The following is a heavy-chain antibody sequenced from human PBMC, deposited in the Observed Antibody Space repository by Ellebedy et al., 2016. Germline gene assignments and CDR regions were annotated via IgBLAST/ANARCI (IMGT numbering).Heavy chain of an antibody. J-gene: IGHJ6*02. CDR1: GGSISSGGYS. V-gene: IGHV4-30-2*01. CDR3: ARGGPGGMDV. Sequence: SETLSLXXAVSGGSISSGGYSWIWIRQPPGKGLEWIGYIYHSGSTYYNPSLKSRVTISVDRSKNQFSLKLSSVTAADTAVYYCARGGPGGMDVWGQGTTVTVSS. CDR2: IYHSGST.